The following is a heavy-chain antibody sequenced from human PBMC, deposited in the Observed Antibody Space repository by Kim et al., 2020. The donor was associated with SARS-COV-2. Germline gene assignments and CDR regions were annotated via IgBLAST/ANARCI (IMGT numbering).Heavy chain of an antibody. V-gene: IGHV3-33*05. Sequence: GGSLRLSCAASGFTFSSYGMHWVRQAPGKGLEWVAVISYDGSNKYYADSVKGRFTISRDNSKNTLYLQMNSLRAEDTAVYYCARDYGPYDSSGYPDYWG. CDR1: GFTFSSYG. CDR2: ISYDGSNK. J-gene: IGHJ4*01. D-gene: IGHD3-22*01. CDR3: ARDYGPYDSSGYPDY.